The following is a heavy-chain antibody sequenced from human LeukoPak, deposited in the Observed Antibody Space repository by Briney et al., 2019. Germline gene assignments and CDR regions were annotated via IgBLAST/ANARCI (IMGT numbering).Heavy chain of an antibody. CDR3: AEEISTVDY. J-gene: IGHJ4*02. D-gene: IGHD2-2*01. CDR1: GFPFSSYA. Sequence: PGGSLRLSCAVSGFPFSSYAMIWVRQAPGKGLEWVSTINFSGNSIHNADSVKGRFTIARDKSKNTLYLQMDSPGAEDTAVYYCAEEISTVDYWGQGTLVTVSS. CDR2: INFSGNSI. V-gene: IGHV3-23*01.